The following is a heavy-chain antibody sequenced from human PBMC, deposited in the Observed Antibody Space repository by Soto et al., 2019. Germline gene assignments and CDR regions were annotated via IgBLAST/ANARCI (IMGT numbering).Heavy chain of an antibody. V-gene: IGHV4-34*01. J-gene: IGHJ4*02. CDR1: GGSFSGYY. D-gene: IGHD4-17*01. Sequence: PSETLSLTCAVYGGSFSGYYWSWIRQPPGKGLEWIGEINHSGSTNYNPSLKSRVTISVDTSKNQFSLKLSSVTAADTAVYYCARESRQPYGDYFDYWGQGTLVTAPQ. CDR2: INHSGST. CDR3: ARESRQPYGDYFDY.